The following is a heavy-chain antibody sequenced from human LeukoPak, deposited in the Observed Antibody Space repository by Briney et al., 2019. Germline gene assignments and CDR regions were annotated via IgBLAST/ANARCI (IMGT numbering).Heavy chain of an antibody. CDR1: GFTFKSAW. V-gene: IGHV3-15*07. CDR3: TSFTISSGFP. J-gene: IGHJ5*02. Sequence: QSGGSLRLSCAASGFTFKSAWMNWVRQAPGKGLEWVGRIKSKTDGGTTDYAAPVKGRFSISRDDSTNTLYLQMNSLKAEDTAVYYCTSFTISSGFPWGQGTLVTASS. CDR2: IKSKTDGGTT. D-gene: IGHD6-6*01.